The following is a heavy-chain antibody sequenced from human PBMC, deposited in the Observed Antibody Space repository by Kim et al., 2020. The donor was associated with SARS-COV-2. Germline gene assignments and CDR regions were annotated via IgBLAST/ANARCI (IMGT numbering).Heavy chain of an antibody. J-gene: IGHJ6*02. Sequence: GGSLRLSCAVSRFTFNNYCINWVRHAPGKGLVWVSRISSDGSITNYADSVKGRCTMSRDNAENTLYLQMNSLRAEDTAVYYCARGVFRDGFDVWGQGTPVTVSS. CDR3: ARGVFRDGFDV. V-gene: IGHV3-74*01. CDR2: ISSDGSIT. CDR1: RFTFNNYC.